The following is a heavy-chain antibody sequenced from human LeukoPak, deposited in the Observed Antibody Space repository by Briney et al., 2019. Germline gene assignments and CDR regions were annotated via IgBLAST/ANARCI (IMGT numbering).Heavy chain of an antibody. CDR1: GYIFTTYG. CDR2: ISGYNGNT. D-gene: IGHD4-23*01. CDR3: ARGGYGGNPDY. Sequence: ASVKVSCKASGYIFTTYGITWVRQAPGQGLEWMGWISGYNGNTIYAQKLQGRVTMTTDTSTSTAYMGLRSLRSDDTAVYYCARGGYGGNPDYWGQGTLVTVSS. J-gene: IGHJ4*02. V-gene: IGHV1-18*01.